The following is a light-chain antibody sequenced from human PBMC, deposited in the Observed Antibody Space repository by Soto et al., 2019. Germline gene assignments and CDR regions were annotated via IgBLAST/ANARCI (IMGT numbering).Light chain of an antibody. CDR2: DAS. Sequence: EIVITHSPPNIWVSXYERATLAXXASQSVSSYLAWYQQKPGQAPRLLIYDASNRATGIPARFSGSGSGTDFSLTISSLEPEDFAVYYCQQRSDWPRTFGQGTKVDIK. CDR1: QSVSSY. CDR3: QQRSDWPRT. V-gene: IGKV3-11*01. J-gene: IGKJ1*01.